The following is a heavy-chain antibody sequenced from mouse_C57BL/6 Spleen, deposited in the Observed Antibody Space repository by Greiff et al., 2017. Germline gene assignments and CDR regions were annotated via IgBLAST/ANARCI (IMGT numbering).Heavy chain of an antibody. V-gene: IGHV1-80*01. D-gene: IGHD1-1*01. J-gene: IGHJ1*03. CDR2: IYPGDGDT. Sequence: VQLQQSGASVKISCKASGYAFSSYWMNWVKQRPGKGLEWIGQIYPGDGDTNYNGKFKGTATLTADKSSSTAYMQLSSLTSEDSAVYFCARPDYYGSSYVYFDVWGTGTTVTVSS. CDR3: ARPDYYGSSYVYFDV. CDR1: GYAFSSYW.